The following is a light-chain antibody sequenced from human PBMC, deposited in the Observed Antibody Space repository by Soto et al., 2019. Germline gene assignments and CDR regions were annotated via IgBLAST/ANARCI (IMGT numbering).Light chain of an antibody. CDR3: SSYGGGDTFHVI. J-gene: IGLJ2*01. CDR2: DVS. CDR1: SSDVGAYNY. V-gene: IGLV2-8*01. Sequence: QYALTQPPSASGSPGQSVTISCTGTSSDVGAYNYVSWYQQYTGKAPKLMIYDVSKRPSGVPDRFSGSKSGNTASLTVSGLRADDEAVYYCSSYGGGDTFHVIFGGGTKVTVL.